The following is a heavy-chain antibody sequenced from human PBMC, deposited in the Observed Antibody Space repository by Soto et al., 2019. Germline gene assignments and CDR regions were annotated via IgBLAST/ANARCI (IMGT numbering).Heavy chain of an antibody. CDR3: ARMRGAAFEI. J-gene: IGHJ3*02. Sequence: QVQLQESGPGLVKPSETLSLTCAVSGGSISTYYRSWIRQPPGKGLEWIGFIHRSGSTNYNPSLKSRVTTSVDASKNELSLKLTSMTAADTAMYYCARMRGAAFEIWGLGTMVSVSS. CDR1: GGSISTYY. CDR2: IHRSGST. V-gene: IGHV4-59*01.